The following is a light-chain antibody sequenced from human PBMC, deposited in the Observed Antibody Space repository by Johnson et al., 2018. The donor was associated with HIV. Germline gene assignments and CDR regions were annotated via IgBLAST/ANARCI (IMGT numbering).Light chain of an antibody. V-gene: IGLV1-51*02. J-gene: IGLJ1*01. CDR1: SSDMGNYA. CDR3: GTWDSSLSPGGEV. CDR2: ENN. Sequence: HSVLTQPPSVSAAPGQKVTISCSGSSSDMGNYAVSWYQQLPGTAPKLLIYENNKRPSGIPDRFSGSKSGTSATLGITGLQTGDEADYYCGTWDSSLSPGGEVFGTGTKVTVL.